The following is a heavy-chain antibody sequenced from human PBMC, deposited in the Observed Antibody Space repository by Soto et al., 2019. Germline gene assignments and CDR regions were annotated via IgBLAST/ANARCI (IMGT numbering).Heavy chain of an antibody. CDR2: IIPILGIA. CDR1: GGTFSSYT. CDR3: AGGLRCSSTSCSFDY. D-gene: IGHD2-2*01. J-gene: IGHJ4*02. Sequence: AASVKVSCKASGGTFSSYTISWVRQAPGQGLEWMGRIIPILGIANYAQKFQGRVTITADKSTSTAYMELSSLRSEDTAVYYCAGGLRCSSTSCSFDYWGQGTLVTVSS. V-gene: IGHV1-69*02.